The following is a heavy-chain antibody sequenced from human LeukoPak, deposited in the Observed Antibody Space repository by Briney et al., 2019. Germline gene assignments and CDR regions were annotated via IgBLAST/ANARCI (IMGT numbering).Heavy chain of an antibody. CDR2: SNHSGST. D-gene: IGHD2-15*01. Sequence: SESLSLTCAVDCGSFSVDYGGWVRQPPGEGLEWIGESNHSGSTNYNPSLKSRVTILVDTSKNQFSLKLSSVTAADTAVYSCAREGCSGGSCYSVWFDPWGPGTLVSVSS. CDR1: CGSFSVDY. V-gene: IGHV4-34*01. CDR3: AREGCSGGSCYSVWFDP. J-gene: IGHJ5*02.